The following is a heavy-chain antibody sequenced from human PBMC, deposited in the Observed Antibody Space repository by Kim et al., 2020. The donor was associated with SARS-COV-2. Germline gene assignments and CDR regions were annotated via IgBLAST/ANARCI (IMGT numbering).Heavy chain of an antibody. J-gene: IGHJ6*02. Sequence: VKGRFIISRDNSKNTLYLDMNSLRAEDTAVYYCATPRVRYWAYPFHYGMDAWGQGTTVTVSS. CDR3: ATPRVRYWAYPFHYGMDA. D-gene: IGHD2-8*02. V-gene: IGHV3-30*03.